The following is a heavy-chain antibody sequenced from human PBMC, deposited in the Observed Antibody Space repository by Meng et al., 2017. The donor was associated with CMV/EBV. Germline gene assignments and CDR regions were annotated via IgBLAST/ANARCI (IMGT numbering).Heavy chain of an antibody. D-gene: IGHD2-2*01. V-gene: IGHV1-2*02. Sequence: ASVKVSCKASGYTFTGYYMHWVRQAPGQGLEWMGWINPNSGGTNYAQKFQGRVTMTRGTSISTAYMELSRLRSDDTAVYYCARVPYCSSTSCYLWFDPWGQGTLVTVSS. CDR2: INPNSGGT. CDR1: GYTFTGYY. CDR3: ARVPYCSSTSCYLWFDP. J-gene: IGHJ5*02.